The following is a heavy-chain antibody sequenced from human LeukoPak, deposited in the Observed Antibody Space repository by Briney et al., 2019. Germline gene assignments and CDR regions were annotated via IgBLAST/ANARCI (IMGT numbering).Heavy chain of an antibody. J-gene: IGHJ4*02. V-gene: IGHV1-18*01. CDR1: GYSFTSYG. CDR3: AREGGGTPYYFDY. Sequence: GAPVKVSCKASGYSFTSYGITWVRQAPGQGLEWMGWISAYNGNTNYAQKLQGRVTMTRDTSSSTAYMELRSLRSDDTAVYYCAREGGGTPYYFDYWGQGTLVTVSS. CDR2: ISAYNGNT. D-gene: IGHD1-14*01.